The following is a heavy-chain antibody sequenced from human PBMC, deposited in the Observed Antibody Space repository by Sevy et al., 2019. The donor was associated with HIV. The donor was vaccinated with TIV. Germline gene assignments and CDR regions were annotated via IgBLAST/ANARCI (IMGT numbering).Heavy chain of an antibody. V-gene: IGHV1-18*01. CDR2: ISIYNSNR. CDR1: GYTFASYG. Sequence: ASVKVSCKASGYTFASYGITWVRQAPGQGLEWMGCISIYNSNRKSAQKFQDRLTLTTDTSTSAAYMELRSLRKDDTAVYYAATGISVVATTGVWFDPWGQGTLVTVSS. J-gene: IGHJ5*02. D-gene: IGHD5-12*01. CDR3: ATGISVVATTGVWFDP.